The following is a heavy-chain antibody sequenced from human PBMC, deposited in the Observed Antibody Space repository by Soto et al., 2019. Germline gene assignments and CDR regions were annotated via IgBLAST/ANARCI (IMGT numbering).Heavy chain of an antibody. CDR3: ARDFRPGWYVLVPFDY. CDR1: GYTFTSYA. CDR2: INAGNGNT. V-gene: IGHV1-3*01. J-gene: IGHJ4*02. Sequence: QVQLVQSGAEVKKPGASVKVSCKASGYTFTSYAMHWVRQAPGQRLEWMGWINAGNGNTKYSQKFQGRVTITRDTSASTAYMELSSLRSEDTAVYYCARDFRPGWYVLVPFDYWGQGTLVTVSS. D-gene: IGHD6-19*01.